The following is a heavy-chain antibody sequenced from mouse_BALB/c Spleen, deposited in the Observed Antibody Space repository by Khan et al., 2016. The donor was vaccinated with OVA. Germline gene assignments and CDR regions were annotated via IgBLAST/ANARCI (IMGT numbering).Heavy chain of an antibody. D-gene: IGHD1-1*01. CDR3: VNHGSSSAWFTY. V-gene: IGHV1-7*01. J-gene: IGHJ3*01. CDR1: DYTFTNYW. Sequence: QVQLKESGAELAKPGASVKMSCKASDYTFTNYWMHWVKQRPGQGPEWIGYINPSTDYTEYNQKFKDKATLTADKSSSTAYMQLSSLTSEDSAVYYCVNHGSSSAWFTYWGQGTLVTVSA. CDR2: INPSTDYT.